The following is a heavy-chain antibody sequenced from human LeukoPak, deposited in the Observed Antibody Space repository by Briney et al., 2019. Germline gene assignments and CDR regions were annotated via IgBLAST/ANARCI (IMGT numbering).Heavy chain of an antibody. CDR3: ARDSGTTGEVKYDP. Sequence: PSETLSLTCTVSGGSISSYYWSWIRQPAGTALEWIGRIYTSGTITYNPSLKSRVTMSVDTSKNQFSLKLSSVTAADTAVYYCARDSGTTGEVKYDPWGQGTLVTVSS. CDR2: IYTSGTI. D-gene: IGHD3-10*01. CDR1: GGSISSYY. V-gene: IGHV4-4*07. J-gene: IGHJ5*02.